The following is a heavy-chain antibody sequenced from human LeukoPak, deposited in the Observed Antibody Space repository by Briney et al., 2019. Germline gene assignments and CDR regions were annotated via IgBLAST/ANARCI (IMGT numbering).Heavy chain of an antibody. CDR1: GFPFISYG. V-gene: IGHV3-30*03. Sequence: PGGSLRLSCAASGFPFISYGLHWVRQAPGKGLEWVEVISYDGSNKYYADSVKGRFTISRDNSKNTLYLQMNSLRAEDTAVYYCARDEDYGGNSGYAFDIWGQGTMVTVSS. J-gene: IGHJ3*02. CDR2: ISYDGSNK. D-gene: IGHD4-23*01. CDR3: ARDEDYGGNSGYAFDI.